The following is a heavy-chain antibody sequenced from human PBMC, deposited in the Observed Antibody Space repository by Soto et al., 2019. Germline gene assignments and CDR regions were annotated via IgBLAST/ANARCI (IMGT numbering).Heavy chain of an antibody. V-gene: IGHV3-23*01. D-gene: IGHD5-18*01. CDR3: AKGGHSNDY. J-gene: IGHJ4*02. Sequence: EVQLLESGGGLVQPGGSLSLPWAASGFTFRSYPLTWLRQPPGKGLEWVSAISSSGGTTYYADSVKGRFTISRDNSKNTLVLQMNSLRAEATAVDYCAKGGHSNDYWGQGTLVTVSS. CDR1: GFTFRSYP. CDR2: ISSSGGTT.